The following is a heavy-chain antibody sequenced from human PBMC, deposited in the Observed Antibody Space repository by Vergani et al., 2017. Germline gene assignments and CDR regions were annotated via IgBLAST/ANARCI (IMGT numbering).Heavy chain of an antibody. CDR2: ISYDGSNK. D-gene: IGHD3-3*01. Sequence: QVQLVESGGGVVQPGRSLRLSCAASGFTFSSYAMHWVRQAPGKGLEWVAVISYDGSNKYYANSVKGRFTISRDNSKNTLYLQMNSLRAEDTAVYYCARGSYYDFWSGYRPHADYWGQGTLVTVSS. CDR3: ARGSYYDFWSGYRPHADY. V-gene: IGHV3-30*01. CDR1: GFTFSSYA. J-gene: IGHJ4*02.